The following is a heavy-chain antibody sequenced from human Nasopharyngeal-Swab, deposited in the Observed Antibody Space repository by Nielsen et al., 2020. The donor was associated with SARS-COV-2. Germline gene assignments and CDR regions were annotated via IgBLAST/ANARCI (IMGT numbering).Heavy chain of an antibody. CDR1: GFSFSTYG. D-gene: IGHD3-10*01. J-gene: IGHJ3*01. Sequence: GESLKISCAASGFSFSTYGMHWVRQSPVKGLEWLTNMWYDGSNKYYADSVKGRFTVSRDNSKNTLFLEMDSLRAEDTAVYYCARGSSVHAFDVWGQGTEVTVSS. CDR2: MWYDGSNK. CDR3: ARGSSVHAFDV. V-gene: IGHV3-33*01.